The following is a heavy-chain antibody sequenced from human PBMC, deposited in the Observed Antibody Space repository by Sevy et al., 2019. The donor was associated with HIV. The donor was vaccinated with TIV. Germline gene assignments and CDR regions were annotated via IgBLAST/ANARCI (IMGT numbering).Heavy chain of an antibody. V-gene: IGHV3-23*01. D-gene: IGHD3-22*01. CDR2: ISGSGTRT. CDR3: AKGGGGHYDPDEIGYYFYYYNMDV. Sequence: GSLRLSCAVSGFSFDSYGMTWVRQAPGKGLEWVSGISGSGTRTYYADSVKGRFSISRDNSKKRLYLQMNSLRSEDTAIYYCAKGGGGHYDPDEIGYYFYYYNMDVWGKGTTVTVSS. J-gene: IGHJ6*03. CDR1: GFSFDSYG.